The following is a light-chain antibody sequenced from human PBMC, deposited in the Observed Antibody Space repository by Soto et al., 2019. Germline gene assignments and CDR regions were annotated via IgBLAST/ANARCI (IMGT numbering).Light chain of an antibody. J-gene: IGKJ1*01. Sequence: LMTQSPDPRAVSLGQRDSMNCKSSQSVLYGDNNNDYIAWYRQKPGKSPQLLIYLGSNRAPGVPDRFSGTGSGTDFTLKISSVEAEDVRVYSFMQTPESRTFGQG. CDR2: LGS. CDR1: QSVLYGDNNNDY. CDR3: MQTPESRT. V-gene: IGKV4-1*01.